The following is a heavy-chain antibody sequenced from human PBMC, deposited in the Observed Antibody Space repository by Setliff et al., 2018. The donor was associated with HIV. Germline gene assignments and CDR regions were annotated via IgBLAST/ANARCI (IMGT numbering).Heavy chain of an antibody. Sequence: TSETLSLTCTVSGGSIRSSSYYWGWIRQPPGKGLEWIGSIYYSGSTYYNPSLKSRVTISVDTSKNQFSLKLSSVTAADTAVYYCARGGAAAGIVSYYYYYMDVWGKGTTVTVSS. D-gene: IGHD6-13*01. CDR3: ARGGAAAGIVSYYYYYMDV. CDR2: IYYSGST. CDR1: GGSIRSSSYY. V-gene: IGHV4-39*01. J-gene: IGHJ6*03.